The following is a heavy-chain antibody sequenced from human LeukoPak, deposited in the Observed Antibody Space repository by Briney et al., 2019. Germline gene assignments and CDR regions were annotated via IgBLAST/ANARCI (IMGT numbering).Heavy chain of an antibody. CDR2: INHSGNT. CDR3: ARGGFYCGGDCYADY. Sequence: SETLSLTCAVYGGSFSVYYWSWIRQPPGKGLEWIGEINHSGNTNYNPSLKSRVTISVDTSKNQFSLKLSSVTAADTAVYYCARGGFYCGGDCYADYWGQGTLVTVSS. J-gene: IGHJ4*02. V-gene: IGHV4-34*01. D-gene: IGHD2-21*02. CDR1: GGSFSVYY.